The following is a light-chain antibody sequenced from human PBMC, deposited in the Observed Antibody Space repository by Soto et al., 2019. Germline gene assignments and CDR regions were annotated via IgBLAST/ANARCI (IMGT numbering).Light chain of an antibody. Sequence: EIVMTQSPATLSVSPGERATLSCRASQSVSSNLAWYQQKPGQPPRLLMYDASNRATGIPARFSGSGSGTDFTLTISRLEPEDFAVYYCQQSDTFGQGTRLEIK. J-gene: IGKJ5*01. CDR2: DAS. CDR3: QQSDT. V-gene: IGKV3D-15*01. CDR1: QSVSSN.